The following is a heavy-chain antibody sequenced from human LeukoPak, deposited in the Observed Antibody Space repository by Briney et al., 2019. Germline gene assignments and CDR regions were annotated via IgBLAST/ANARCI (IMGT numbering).Heavy chain of an antibody. Sequence: SQTLSLTCTVSGGSISSGGYYWSWIRQHPGKGLEWIGYIYYSGSTYYNPSLKSRVTMSVDTSKNQFSLKLSSVTAADTAVYYCARVLEIGDYVDYWGQGTLVIVSS. D-gene: IGHD4-17*01. CDR2: IYYSGST. CDR1: GGSISSGGYY. V-gene: IGHV4-31*03. J-gene: IGHJ4*02. CDR3: ARVLEIGDYVDY.